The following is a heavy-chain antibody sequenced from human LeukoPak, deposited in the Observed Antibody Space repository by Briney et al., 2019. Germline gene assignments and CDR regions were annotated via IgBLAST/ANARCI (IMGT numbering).Heavy chain of an antibody. Sequence: PGGSLRLSCAASGFTFSSYGMHWVRQAPGKGLEWVANIKQDGSEKYYVDSVKGRFTISRDNAKNSLYLQMNSLRAEDTAVYYCARDSYYYDSSDPQGAFDIWGQGTMVTVSS. V-gene: IGHV3-7*03. CDR3: ARDSYYYDSSDPQGAFDI. CDR1: GFTFSSYG. CDR2: IKQDGSEK. J-gene: IGHJ3*02. D-gene: IGHD3-22*01.